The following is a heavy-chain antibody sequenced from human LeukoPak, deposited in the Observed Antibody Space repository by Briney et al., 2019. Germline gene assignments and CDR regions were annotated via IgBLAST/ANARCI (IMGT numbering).Heavy chain of an antibody. V-gene: IGHV1-2*06. CDR3: ARGDRRIFVLGMAMPPDF. CDR1: GYTFTDHY. J-gene: IGHJ4*02. D-gene: IGHD2-2*01. Sequence: ASVKVSCKASGYTFTDHYVHWVRQAPGQGLEWMGRISPNSGRSTYAQNFRGRVTMTRDTSISTAYMELSTLTSDDTAVYYCARGDRRIFVLGMAMPPDFWGQGTLVTVSS. CDR2: ISPNSGRS.